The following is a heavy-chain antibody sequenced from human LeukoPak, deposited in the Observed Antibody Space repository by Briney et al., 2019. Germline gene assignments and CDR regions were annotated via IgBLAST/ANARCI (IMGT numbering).Heavy chain of an antibody. J-gene: IGHJ6*02. CDR1: GYRFTSYW. CDR3: ARVMGAAAALYYYGMDV. D-gene: IGHD6-13*01. CDR2: IYPGDSDT. V-gene: IGHV5-51*01. Sequence: GESLKISCKGSGYRFTSYWIGWVRQMPGKGLEWMGIIYPGDSDTRYSPSFQGQVTISADKSISTAYLQWSSLKASDTAMYYCARVMGAAAALYYYGMDVWGQGTTVAVSS.